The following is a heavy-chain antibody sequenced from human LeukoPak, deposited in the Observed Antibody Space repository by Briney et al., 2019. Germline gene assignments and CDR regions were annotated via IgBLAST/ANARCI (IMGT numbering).Heavy chain of an antibody. CDR3: AKDYYDSSGYYLEARSAFDI. Sequence: GRSLRLSCAGSGFTFSSYGMHWVRQAPGKGLEWVAVISYDGSNKYYADSVKGRFTISRDNSKNTLYLQMNSLRAEDTAVYYCAKDYYDSSGYYLEARSAFDIWGQGTMVTVSS. J-gene: IGHJ3*02. CDR1: GFTFSSYG. CDR2: ISYDGSNK. V-gene: IGHV3-30*18. D-gene: IGHD3-22*01.